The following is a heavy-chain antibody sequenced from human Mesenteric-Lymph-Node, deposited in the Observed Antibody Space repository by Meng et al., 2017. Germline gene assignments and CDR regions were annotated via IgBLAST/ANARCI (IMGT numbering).Heavy chain of an antibody. CDR3: NTEGVELLGTRDV. CDR2: IKSKTDGGTT. V-gene: IGHV3-15*01. Sequence: GESLKISCAASGFTFSNAWMSWVRQAPGKGLEWVGRIKSKTDGGTTDYAAPVKGRFTISRDDSKNTLYLQMNSLKTEDTAVYYCNTEGVELLGTRDVWGQGTPVTVSS. CDR1: GFTFSNAW. J-gene: IGHJ6*02. D-gene: IGHD3-10*01.